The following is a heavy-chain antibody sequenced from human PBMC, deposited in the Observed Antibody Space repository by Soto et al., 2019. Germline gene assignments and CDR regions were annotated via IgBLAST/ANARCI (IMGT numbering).Heavy chain of an antibody. CDR3: AKLTNCGGDCYFAY. D-gene: IGHD2-21*02. V-gene: IGHV3-30*02. J-gene: IGHJ4*02. Sequence: QVQLVESGGGVVQPGGSLRLSCAASGFAFSSYGMHWVRQAPGKGLEWVAVVRYDGINKYYADSVKGRFTISRDNSKSMVYLQMNSLRPDDTAVYYCAKLTNCGGDCYFAYLGQGTLVTVSS. CDR1: GFAFSSYG. CDR2: VRYDGINK.